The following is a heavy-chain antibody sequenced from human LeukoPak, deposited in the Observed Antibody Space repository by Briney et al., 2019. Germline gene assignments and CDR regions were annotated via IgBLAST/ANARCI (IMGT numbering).Heavy chain of an antibody. D-gene: IGHD3-10*01. J-gene: IGHJ5*02. Sequence: ASVKVSCKASGYTFTGYYMHWVRQAPGQGLEWLGWINPNSGNTGYAQKFQGRVTITRNTSISTAYMELSSLRSEDTAVYYCARGRLLWFGELWSNWFDPWGQGTLVTVSS. CDR3: ARGRLLWFGELWSNWFDP. CDR1: GYTFTGYY. V-gene: IGHV1-8*03. CDR2: INPNSGNT.